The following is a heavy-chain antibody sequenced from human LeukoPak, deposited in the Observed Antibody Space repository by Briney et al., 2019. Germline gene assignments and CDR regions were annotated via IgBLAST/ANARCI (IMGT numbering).Heavy chain of an antibody. J-gene: IGHJ4*02. CDR3: ARGGTDVVPAAIHIHDY. CDR1: GYTFTSYG. V-gene: IGHV1-18*01. Sequence: HVASVKVSCKASGYTFTSYGISWVRQAPGQGLEWMGWISAYNGNTNYAQKLQGRVTMTTDTSTSTAYMELRSLRSDDTAVYYCARGGTDVVPAAIHIHDYWGQGTLVTVSS. D-gene: IGHD2-2*02. CDR2: ISAYNGNT.